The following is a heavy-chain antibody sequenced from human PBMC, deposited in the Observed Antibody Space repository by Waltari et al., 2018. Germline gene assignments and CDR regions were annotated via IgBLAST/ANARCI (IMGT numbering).Heavy chain of an antibody. J-gene: IGHJ4*01. CDR2: IHYSGST. CDR1: GESFLGYF. V-gene: IGHV4-34*01. Sequence: QVQLHQWGAGQLKPSETLSLTCAVSGESFLGYFWSWIRQSPGKGLEWLGSIHYSGSTNYNPTRESRLSLSVDTTKKQFSLSLTSVTAADAALYFCARYGEVPASYFFDYWGQGTLVTVSS. CDR3: ARYGEVPASYFFDY. D-gene: IGHD2-21*01.